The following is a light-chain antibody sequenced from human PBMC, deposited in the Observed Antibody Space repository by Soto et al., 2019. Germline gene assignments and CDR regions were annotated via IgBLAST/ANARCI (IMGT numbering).Light chain of an antibody. CDR1: QSISTW. CDR2: DAS. CDR3: QQYNYY. Sequence: DIQMTQSPSTLSASVGDRVTITCRASQSISTWLAWYQQKPGKAPKVLIYDASTLESGVPSRFSGSGSGTEFTLTISSLQPDDFATYYCQQYNYYFGGVTKVEIK. J-gene: IGKJ4*01. V-gene: IGKV1-5*01.